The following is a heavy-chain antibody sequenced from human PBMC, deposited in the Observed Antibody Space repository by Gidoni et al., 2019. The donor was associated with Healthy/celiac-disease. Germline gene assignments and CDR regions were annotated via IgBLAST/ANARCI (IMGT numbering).Heavy chain of an antibody. CDR3: AKDEGSGSYELPWFDY. V-gene: IGHV3-23*01. J-gene: IGHJ4*02. CDR2: IRGSGGST. D-gene: IGHD1-26*01. Sequence: EVQLLESGGGLVQPGGSLRLSCAASGFTFSRYAMSWVRQAPGKGLEWVSAIRGSGGSTYYADSVKGRFTISRDNSKNTLYLQMNSLRAEDTAVYYCAKDEGSGSYELPWFDYWGQGTLVTVSS. CDR1: GFTFSRYA.